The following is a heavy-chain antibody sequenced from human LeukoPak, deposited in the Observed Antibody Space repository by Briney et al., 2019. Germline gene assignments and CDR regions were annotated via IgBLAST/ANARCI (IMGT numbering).Heavy chain of an antibody. D-gene: IGHD1/OR15-1a*01. J-gene: IGHJ6*03. CDR3: ARTAPGTQLGGYYYYMDV. CDR2: ISVYNGNT. CDR1: GYTFTNYG. Sequence: ASVTVSCKASGYTFTNYGINWVRQAPGQGLEWMGWISVYNGNTNYAQKLQGRVTMTTDTSTSTAHMEVRSLRSDDTAVYYCARTAPGTQLGGYYYYMDVWGKGTTVTVSS. V-gene: IGHV1-18*01.